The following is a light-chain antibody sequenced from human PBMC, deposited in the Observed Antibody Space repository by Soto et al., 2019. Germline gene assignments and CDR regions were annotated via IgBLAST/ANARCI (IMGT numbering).Light chain of an antibody. Sequence: QSALTQPASVSGSPGQSITISCTGTSSDVGGYNYVSWFQQHPGTAPKFLIYDVSKRPSGVSNRFSGSKSGNTASLTISGLPAQDEADYYCSSYASSSSVVFGGGTKVTVL. J-gene: IGLJ2*01. CDR1: SSDVGGYNY. CDR2: DVS. V-gene: IGLV2-14*01. CDR3: SSYASSSSVV.